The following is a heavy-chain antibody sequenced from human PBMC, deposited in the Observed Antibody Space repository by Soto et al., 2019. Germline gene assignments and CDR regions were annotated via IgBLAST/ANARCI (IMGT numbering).Heavy chain of an antibody. CDR1: GYTFTSHD. D-gene: IGHD2-2*01. V-gene: IGHV1-8*01. Sequence: QVQLVQSGAEMKKPGASVKVSCKASGYTFTSHDINWMRQTTGQGLEWMGWMNTNSGHTNNAQKFQGRDTMTRDTSISTAYMELTNLRSEDTAIYYCASDMSTNWGQGTLVTVSS. J-gene: IGHJ4*02. CDR2: MNTNSGHT. CDR3: ASDMSTN.